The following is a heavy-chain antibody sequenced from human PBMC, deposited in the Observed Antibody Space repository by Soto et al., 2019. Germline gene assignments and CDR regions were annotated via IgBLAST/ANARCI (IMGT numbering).Heavy chain of an antibody. CDR3: ARITIQLWLLPAGYGMDG. CDR1: GFSLSNARMG. Sequence: SGPTLVNPTETLTLTCTVSGFSLSNARMGVSWIRQPPGKALEWLAHIFSNDEKSYSTSLKSRLTISKDTSKSQVVLTMTNMDPVDTATYDCARITIQLWLLPAGYGMDGCGQGTTVTVSS. D-gene: IGHD5-18*01. J-gene: IGHJ6*02. V-gene: IGHV2-26*01. CDR2: IFSNDEK.